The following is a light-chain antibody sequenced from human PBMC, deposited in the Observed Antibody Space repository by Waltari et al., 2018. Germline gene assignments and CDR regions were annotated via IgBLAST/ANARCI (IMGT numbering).Light chain of an antibody. CDR3: QQYATSRT. CDR1: QSVSSAY. Sequence: EIVLTQSPGTLSLSPGERATLSCRASQSVSSAYLAWYQQRPGQAPRLLIYGGSSRATGIPDRFSGSGSGTDFTLTFSRLESEDFAVYYCQQYATSRTFGQGTKVEIK. J-gene: IGKJ1*01. V-gene: IGKV3-20*01. CDR2: GGS.